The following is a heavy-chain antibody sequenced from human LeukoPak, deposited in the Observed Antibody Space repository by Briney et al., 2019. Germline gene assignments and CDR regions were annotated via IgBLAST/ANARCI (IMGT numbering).Heavy chain of an antibody. J-gene: IGHJ5*02. CDR1: GGSISSYY. CDR2: IYSNGST. Sequence: SETLSLTCTVSGGSISSYYWSWIRQPPGKGLEWIGHIYSNGSTNYNPSLKSRVTISVDTSKNLYSLKLSSVTAADTAVYYCARHRGRRGSAFDPWGQGTLVTVSS. CDR3: ARHRGRRGSAFDP. V-gene: IGHV4-4*09. D-gene: IGHD5-24*01.